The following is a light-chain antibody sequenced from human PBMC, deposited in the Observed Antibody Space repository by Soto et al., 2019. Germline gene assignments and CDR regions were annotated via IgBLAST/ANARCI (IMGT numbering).Light chain of an antibody. CDR1: SSDVGGYNY. V-gene: IGLV2-14*03. J-gene: IGLJ1*01. CDR3: SSYTTSNTRQIV. Sequence: SLLTRPSSVSGSPGQSTTISYTGTSSDVGGYNYVSWYQHHPGKAPKLLIYDVSNRPSGVSNRFSGSKSDNAASLTISGLQPEDEADYYCSSYTTSNTRQIVFGTGTKVTVL. CDR2: DVS.